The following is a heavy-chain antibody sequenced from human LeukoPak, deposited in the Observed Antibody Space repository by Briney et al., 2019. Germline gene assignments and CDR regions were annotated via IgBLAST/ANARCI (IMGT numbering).Heavy chain of an antibody. D-gene: IGHD2-2*01. CDR2: IKYDGSAK. CDR3: ARVIVLVEGASDHFDY. V-gene: IGHV3-7*01. J-gene: IGHJ4*02. Sequence: GGSLRLSCAASGFTFSSYWMTWVRQPPGKGLEWVANIKYDGSAKYYGDSVKGRFTISRDNTKNSLYLQMNSLRAEDTAIYYCARVIVLVEGASDHFDYWGQGAPATVSS. CDR1: GFTFSSYW.